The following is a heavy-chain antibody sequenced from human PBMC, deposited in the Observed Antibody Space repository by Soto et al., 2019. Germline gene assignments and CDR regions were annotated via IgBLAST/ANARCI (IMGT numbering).Heavy chain of an antibody. CDR1: GFSVTHSY. CDR2: LYSSANT. J-gene: IGHJ3*01. V-gene: IGHV3-53*01. D-gene: IGHD2-21*02. Sequence: GGSLRLSCTVSGFSVTHSYINWVRQARGKGLEWVSTLYSSANTYYADSLRGRFPTSRVASQNTLLLHMEPLRADDPAVYSCAMDWSNLIYNHPCYFVMDARGQATVVTVS. CDR3: AMDWSNLIYNHPCYFVMDA.